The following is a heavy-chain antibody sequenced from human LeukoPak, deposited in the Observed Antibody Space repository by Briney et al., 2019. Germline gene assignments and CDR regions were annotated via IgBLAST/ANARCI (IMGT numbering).Heavy chain of an antibody. J-gene: IGHJ4*02. CDR1: VFTFSSYW. CDR2: INTDGSTA. D-gene: IGHD6-19*01. CDR3: ARGKGSGCPNFDY. Sequence: PGGSLRLSCAAAVFTFSSYWMHSVRPAPGKGLVWVSRINTDGSTANYPHSVKGRFTISRDNAKNTLYLQMSSLRADETALYYCARGKGSGCPNFDYWGQGILVTVSS. V-gene: IGHV3-74*01.